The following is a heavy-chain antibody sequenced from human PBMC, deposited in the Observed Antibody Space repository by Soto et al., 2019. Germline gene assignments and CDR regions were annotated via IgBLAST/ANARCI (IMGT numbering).Heavy chain of an antibody. Sequence: ASVKVSCKASGYTFTGYYMHWVRQAPGQGLEWMGWINPNSGGTNYAQKFQGWVTMTRDTSISTAYMELSRLRSDDTAVYYCAGSYYYDSSGFPNPDFDYWGQGTLVTVSS. CDR3: AGSYYYDSSGFPNPDFDY. CDR1: GYTFTGYY. J-gene: IGHJ4*02. CDR2: INPNSGGT. V-gene: IGHV1-2*04. D-gene: IGHD3-22*01.